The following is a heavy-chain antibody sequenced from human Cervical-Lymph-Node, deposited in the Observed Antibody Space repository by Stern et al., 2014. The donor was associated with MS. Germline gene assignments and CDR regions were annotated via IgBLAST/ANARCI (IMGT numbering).Heavy chain of an antibody. J-gene: IGHJ3*02. Sequence: VQLVESGAEVKKPGSSVKVSCKASGGTFSSYAISWVRQAPGQGLEWMGGIIPIFGIANYAQKFQGRVTMTADKSTSTAYMELSSLRSEDTAVYYCARTDPAMATKHAFDIWGQGTMVTVSS. V-gene: IGHV1-69*17. CDR2: IIPIFGIA. CDR1: GGTFSSYA. D-gene: IGHD5-18*01. CDR3: ARTDPAMATKHAFDI.